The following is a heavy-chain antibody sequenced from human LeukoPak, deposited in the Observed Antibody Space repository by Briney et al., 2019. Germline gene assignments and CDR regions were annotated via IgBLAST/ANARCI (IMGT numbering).Heavy chain of an antibody. Sequence: ASVKVSCKASGYTFTGYYMHWVRQAPGQGLEWMGWINPNSGGTHYTQKFQGRVTMTRDTSISTAYMELSGLRSDDTDVYYCAIYGSGSYYPYHDYWGQGTLVTVSS. V-gene: IGHV1-2*02. CDR3: AIYGSGSYYPYHDY. CDR2: INPNSGGT. D-gene: IGHD3-10*01. J-gene: IGHJ4*02. CDR1: GYTFTGYY.